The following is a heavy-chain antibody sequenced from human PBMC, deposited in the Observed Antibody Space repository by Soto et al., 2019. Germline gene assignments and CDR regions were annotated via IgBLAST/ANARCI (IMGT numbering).Heavy chain of an antibody. CDR3: AAGDSSGYYGG. V-gene: IGHV1-58*01. CDR2: ITVGTGNT. CDR1: GFTFTSSS. J-gene: IGHJ4*02. Sequence: QMQLVQSGPEVKKPGTSVKVSCKASGFTFTSSSVQWVRQARGQRLEWIGWITVGTGNTNYAQKFQERVTITRDMSTSTAYTELSNLRSEDTAVYYCAAGDSSGYYGGWGQGTQVTVSS. D-gene: IGHD3-22*01.